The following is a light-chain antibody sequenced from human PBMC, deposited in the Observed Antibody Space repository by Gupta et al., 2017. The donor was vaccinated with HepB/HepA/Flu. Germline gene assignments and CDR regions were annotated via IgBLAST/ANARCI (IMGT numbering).Light chain of an antibody. V-gene: IGLV2-8*01. CDR2: EVS. J-gene: IGLJ2*01. CDR3: SSYAGSNNFGV. CDR1: SSDIGRYNL. Sequence: QSALTQPPSASGSPGQSVTISCTGTSSDIGRYNLVSWYQQHPGKAPKLMIYEVSKRPSGVPDRFSGSKSGNTASLTVSGLQAEDEADYYCSSYAGSNNFGVFGGGTKLTVL.